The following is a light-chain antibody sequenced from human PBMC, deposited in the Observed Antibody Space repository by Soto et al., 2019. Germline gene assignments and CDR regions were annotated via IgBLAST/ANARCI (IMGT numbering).Light chain of an antibody. Sequence: DIQMTQSPSSLSASVGDRVTITCQASKDISNYLNWYQQKPGKAPKLLIYDASNLETVVPSRFSGSGSGTDFTFTISSLQPEDIATYYSQQYDNLPLTFGGGTKVEIK. CDR3: QQYDNLPLT. CDR2: DAS. CDR1: KDISNY. V-gene: IGKV1-33*01. J-gene: IGKJ4*01.